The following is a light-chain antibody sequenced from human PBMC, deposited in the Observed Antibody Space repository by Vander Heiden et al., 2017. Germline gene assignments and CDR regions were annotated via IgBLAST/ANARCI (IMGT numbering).Light chain of an antibody. CDR2: DDS. Sequence: SYVLTQPPSVSVAPGQTARITCGGNNIGSKSVHWYQQKTGQAPVLVVYDDSDRPSGIPERFSGSNSGNTATLTTSRVEDGEEADYYCQVWDSSSDHVVFGGGTKLTVL. J-gene: IGLJ2*01. V-gene: IGLV3-21*02. CDR3: QVWDSSSDHVV. CDR1: NIGSKS.